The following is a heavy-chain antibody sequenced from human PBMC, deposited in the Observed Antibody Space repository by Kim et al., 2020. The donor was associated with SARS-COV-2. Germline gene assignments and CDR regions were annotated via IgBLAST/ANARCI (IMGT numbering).Heavy chain of an antibody. CDR2: ISGSGGSP. J-gene: IGHJ6*03. V-gene: IGHV3-23*01. CDR3: AKGGASGGDYYYYYYMGV. Sequence: GGSLRLSCAASGFTFSSYAMSWVRQAPGKGLEWVSAISGSGGSPYYADSVKGRFTISRDNSKNTLYLQMNSLRAEDTAVYYCAKGGASGGDYYYYYYMGVWGKGTPVTVSS. CDR1: GFTFSSYA. D-gene: IGHD6-25*01.